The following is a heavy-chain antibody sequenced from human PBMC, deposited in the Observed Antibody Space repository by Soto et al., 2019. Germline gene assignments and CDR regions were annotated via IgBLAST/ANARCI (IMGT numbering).Heavy chain of an antibody. CDR1: GFTVSSNY. J-gene: IGHJ4*02. Sequence: GGSLRLSCAASGFTVSSNYMSWVRQAPGKGLEWVSVIYSGGSTYYADSMKGRFTISRDNSKNTLYLQMNSLRAEDTAVYYCARGNWNYVFDYWGQGTLVTVSS. V-gene: IGHV3-66*01. CDR2: IYSGGST. CDR3: ARGNWNYVFDY. D-gene: IGHD1-7*01.